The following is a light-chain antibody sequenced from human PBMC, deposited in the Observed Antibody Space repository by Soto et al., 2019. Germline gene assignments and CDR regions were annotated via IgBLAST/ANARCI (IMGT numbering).Light chain of an antibody. CDR1: QSVSSSY. Sequence: EIVLTQSPGTLSLSPGERATLSCRASQSVSSSYLAWYQHKPGQAPRLLIYGASSRATGIPDRLSGSGSGTDFTLTISRLEPEDFAVYYAPQYGSSPHTFGQGTKLAIK. CDR2: GAS. J-gene: IGKJ2*01. CDR3: PQYGSSPHT. V-gene: IGKV3-20*01.